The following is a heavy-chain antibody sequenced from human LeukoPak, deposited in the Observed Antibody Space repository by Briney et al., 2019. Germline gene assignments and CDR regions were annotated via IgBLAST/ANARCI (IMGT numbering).Heavy chain of an antibody. Sequence: SQTLSLTCAVSGGSIGSGGYSWSWIRQPPGKGLEWIGYIYHSGSTYYNPSLKSRVTVSVDRSKNQFSLKLSSVTAADTAVYYCARADSSGPNWFDPWGQGTLVTVSS. V-gene: IGHV4-30-2*01. J-gene: IGHJ5*02. CDR1: GGSIGSGGYS. D-gene: IGHD3-22*01. CDR2: IYHSGST. CDR3: ARADSSGPNWFDP.